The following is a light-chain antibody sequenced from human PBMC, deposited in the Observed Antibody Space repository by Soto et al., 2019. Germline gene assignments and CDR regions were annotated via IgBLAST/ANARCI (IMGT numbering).Light chain of an antibody. V-gene: IGKV3-11*01. J-gene: IGKJ4*01. CDR2: DGA. Sequence: EIVLTQSPATLSLSPGERATLSCRASQSVTTYLAWYQQKPGQAPRLLIYDGATRAPGIPARFSGSGSGTDFTLTINSLEPEDFAVYYCQQRGTWPPLTFGDGTKVEVK. CDR1: QSVTTY. CDR3: QQRGTWPPLT.